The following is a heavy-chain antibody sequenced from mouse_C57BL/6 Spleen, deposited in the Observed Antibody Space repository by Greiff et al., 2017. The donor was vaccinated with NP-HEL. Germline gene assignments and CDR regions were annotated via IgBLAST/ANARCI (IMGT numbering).Heavy chain of an antibody. CDR1: GYAFSSSW. D-gene: IGHD4-1*01. CDR2: IYPGDGDT. V-gene: IGHV1-82*01. Sequence: VQLQQSGPELVKPGASVKISCKASGYAFSSSWMNWVKQRPGKGLEWIGRIYPGDGDTNYNGKFKGKATLTADKSSSTAYMQLSSLTSEDSAVYCWARWIGAGTLDYWGQGTTLTVSS. J-gene: IGHJ2*01. CDR3: ARWIGAGTLDY.